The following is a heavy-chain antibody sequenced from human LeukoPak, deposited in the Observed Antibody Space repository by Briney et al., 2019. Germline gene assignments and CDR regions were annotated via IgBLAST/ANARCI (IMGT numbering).Heavy chain of an antibody. CDR2: INGNGGST. CDR1: EFTCSNAW. CDR3: AKDRCSNGIGCYYYYMDV. Sequence: GGALRLSCAASEFTCSNAWMSWVREAPGKGLEWGSGINGNGGSTGYADSVKGRFTISRDNARNSLYLQMNSLRAEDTAVYYCAKDRCSNGIGCYYYYMDVWGKGTTVTISS. V-gene: IGHV3-20*04. D-gene: IGHD2-8*01. J-gene: IGHJ6*03.